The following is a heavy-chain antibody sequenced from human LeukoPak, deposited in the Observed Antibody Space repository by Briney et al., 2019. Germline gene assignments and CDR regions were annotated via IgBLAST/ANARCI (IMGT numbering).Heavy chain of an antibody. Sequence: GGSLRLSCAASGFTFSSYWMHWVRQGPGKGLVWVSRINSDGSDTSYADSVRGRFTISRDNAKNTLYLQMNSLRAEDTAVYFCARDRYTGYGFDYWGQGTLVTVSS. J-gene: IGHJ4*02. V-gene: IGHV3-74*01. D-gene: IGHD5-12*01. CDR3: ARDRYTGYGFDY. CDR2: INSDGSDT. CDR1: GFTFSSYW.